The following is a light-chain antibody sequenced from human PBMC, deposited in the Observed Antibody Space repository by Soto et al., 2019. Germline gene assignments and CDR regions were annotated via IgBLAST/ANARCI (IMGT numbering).Light chain of an antibody. Sequence: EIVMTQSPATLSVSPGERATLSCRASQSVSSNLAWYQQKPGQAPRLLIYGASTRATGIPAWFSGSGSGTEFTLTISSLQSEDFAVYYCQQYNNWPPLTFGGGTKVEIK. J-gene: IGKJ4*01. CDR3: QQYNNWPPLT. CDR2: GAS. CDR1: QSVSSN. V-gene: IGKV3-15*01.